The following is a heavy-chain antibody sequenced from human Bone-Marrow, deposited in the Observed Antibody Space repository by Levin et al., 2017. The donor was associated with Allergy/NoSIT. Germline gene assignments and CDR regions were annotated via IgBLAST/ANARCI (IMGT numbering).Heavy chain of an antibody. D-gene: IGHD3-10*01. V-gene: IGHV4-59*01. J-gene: IGHJ6*02. CDR3: ARDRSRDNNGSGSFVGYYYATDV. CDR2: IDDSGNT. Sequence: PGGSLRLSCTVSGGFISNYYWTWIRQPPGRGLEWIGYIDDSGNTNYNPSLLGRVSISLDTSNNQFSLKLSSVTAADSAVYFCARDRSRDNNGSGSFVGYYYATDVWGQGTTVTVTS. CDR1: GGFISNYY.